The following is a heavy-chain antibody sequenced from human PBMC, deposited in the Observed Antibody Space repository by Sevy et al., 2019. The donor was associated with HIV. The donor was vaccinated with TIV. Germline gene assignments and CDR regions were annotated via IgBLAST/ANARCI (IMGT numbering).Heavy chain of an antibody. CDR1: GFSLITSGVS. D-gene: IGHD4-17*01. CDR2: IYWDDDR. Sequence: SGPTLVNPTQTLTLTCTFSGFSLITSGVSVAWVRQPPGKPLELLALIYWDDDRRHSPSLRSRLPITKDTSKNQVVITMTNRDPVDTATYYCAHRSYSDYGDKIFDSWGQGTLVTVSS. CDR3: AHRSYSDYGDKIFDS. J-gene: IGHJ4*02. V-gene: IGHV2-5*02.